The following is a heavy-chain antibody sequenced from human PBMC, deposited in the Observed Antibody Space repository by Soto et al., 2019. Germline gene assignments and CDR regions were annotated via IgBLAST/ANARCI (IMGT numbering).Heavy chain of an antibody. J-gene: IGHJ5*02. V-gene: IGHV1-69*13. Sequence: SVKVSCKASGGTFSSYAISWVRQAPGQGLEWMGGIIPIFGTANYAQKFQGRVTITADESTSTAYMELSSLRSEDTAVYYCAREEVVGATHNWFDPWGQGTLVTVSS. CDR3: AREEVVGATHNWFDP. D-gene: IGHD1-26*01. CDR2: IIPIFGTA. CDR1: GGTFSSYA.